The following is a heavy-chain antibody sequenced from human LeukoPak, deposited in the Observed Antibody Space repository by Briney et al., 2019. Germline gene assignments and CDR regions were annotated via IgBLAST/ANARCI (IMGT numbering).Heavy chain of an antibody. CDR3: AREVYYGSGSLTYFDY. J-gene: IGHJ4*02. CDR2: ISSSSSYT. Sequence: GGSLRLSCAASGFTFSDYYMSWIREAPGKGLEWVSYISSSSSYTNYADSVKGRFTISRDNAKNSLYLQMNSLRAEDTAVYYCAREVYYGSGSLTYFDYWGQGTLVTVSS. CDR1: GFTFSDYY. V-gene: IGHV3-11*06. D-gene: IGHD3-10*01.